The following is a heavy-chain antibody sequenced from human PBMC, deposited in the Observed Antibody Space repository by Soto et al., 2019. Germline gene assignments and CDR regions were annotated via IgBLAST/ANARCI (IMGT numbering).Heavy chain of an antibody. CDR3: VWDGTKTLRHWFGT. V-gene: IGHV4-4*07. CDR1: GGCIRGYY. D-gene: IGHD1-1*01. CDR2: IYATGTT. Sequence: SYSLSLTCTVAGGCIRGYYRSWIRKSAGKRLEWIGRIYATGTTDYNPSLKSRVMMSVDTSKKQFSLKLRSVTAADTAVHYCVWDGTKTLRHWFGTSGPG. J-gene: IGHJ5*02.